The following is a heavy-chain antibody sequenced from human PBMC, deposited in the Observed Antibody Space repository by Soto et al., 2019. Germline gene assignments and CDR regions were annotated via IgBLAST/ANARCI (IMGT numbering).Heavy chain of an antibody. CDR1: GGTLSSYA. CDR3: ASLKMTTVTTNYYGMDV. Sequence: SVKVSCKASGGTLSSYAISCVRQAPGQGLEWMGGIIPIFGTANYAQKFQGRVTITADESTSTAYMELSSLRSEDMAVYYCASLKMTTVTTNYYGMDVWGQGTTVTVSS. CDR2: IIPIFGTA. V-gene: IGHV1-69*13. J-gene: IGHJ6*02. D-gene: IGHD4-4*01.